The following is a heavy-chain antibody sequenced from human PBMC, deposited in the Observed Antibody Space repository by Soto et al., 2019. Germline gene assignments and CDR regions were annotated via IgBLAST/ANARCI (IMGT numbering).Heavy chain of an antibody. CDR1: GYAFTTYG. Sequence: QVHLVQSGAEVTKPGASVTVSCKGSGYAFTTYGITWGRQGPGQGLEWMGWISAHNGNTNYAQKLQGRVTVTRDTSTSTAYMEPRSLRSDDTAVDLCARGRYGDYWGQGARVTVSS. J-gene: IGHJ4*02. CDR2: ISAHNGNT. V-gene: IGHV1-18*01. CDR3: ARGRYGDY. D-gene: IGHD1-1*01.